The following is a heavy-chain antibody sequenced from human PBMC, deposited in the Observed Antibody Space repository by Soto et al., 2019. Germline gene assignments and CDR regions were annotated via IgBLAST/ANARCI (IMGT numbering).Heavy chain of an antibody. Sequence: GGSLRLSCAASGFTFSSYGMHWVRQAPGKGLEWVAVIWYDGSNKYCADSVKGRFTISRDNSKNTLYLQMNSLRAEDTAVYYCARDRQQDSSGYYGWGQETLVTVSS. CDR1: GFTFSSYG. V-gene: IGHV3-33*01. J-gene: IGHJ4*02. D-gene: IGHD3-22*01. CDR3: ARDRQQDSSGYYG. CDR2: IWYDGSNK.